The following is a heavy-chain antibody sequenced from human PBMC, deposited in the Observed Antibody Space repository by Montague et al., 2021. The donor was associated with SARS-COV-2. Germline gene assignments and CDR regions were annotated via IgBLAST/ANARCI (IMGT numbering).Heavy chain of an antibody. CDR3: ARDRRHYYYGMDI. CDR2: ISAYNGNT. Sequence: SVKVSCKASGYTFTSYGISWVRQAPGQGLEWMGWISAYNGNTNYAQRLQGRVTITTDTSKSTAYMELRSLRSDDTAVYYCARDRRHYYYGMDIWGQGTTVTVSS. CDR1: GYTFTSYG. J-gene: IGHJ6*02. V-gene: IGHV1-18*04.